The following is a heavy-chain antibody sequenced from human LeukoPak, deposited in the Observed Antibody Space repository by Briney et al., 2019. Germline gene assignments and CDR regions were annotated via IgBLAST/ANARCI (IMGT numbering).Heavy chain of an antibody. CDR3: ARSFSSSPVLYDY. J-gene: IGHJ4*02. D-gene: IGHD6-13*01. Sequence: GGSLRLSCAASGFTFSSYAMHWVHQAPGKGLEWVAVISYDGSNKYYADSVKGRFTISRDNSKNTLYLQMNSLRAEDTAVYYCARSFSSSPVLYDYWGQGTLVTVSS. CDR2: ISYDGSNK. CDR1: GFTFSSYA. V-gene: IGHV3-30-3*01.